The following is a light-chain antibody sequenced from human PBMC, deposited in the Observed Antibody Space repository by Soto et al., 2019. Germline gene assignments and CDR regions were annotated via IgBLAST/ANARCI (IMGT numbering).Light chain of an antibody. Sequence: QSVLTQPASVSGSPGQSITISCTGTSSDVGGYNYVSWYQQHPTKAPKLMLYDVSNRPSGVSSRFSGSKSGNTASLTISGLQAEDEADYYCSSYTSSNTLVFGGGTKLTVL. J-gene: IGLJ2*01. V-gene: IGLV2-14*01. CDR3: SSYTSSNTLV. CDR1: SSDVGGYNY. CDR2: DVS.